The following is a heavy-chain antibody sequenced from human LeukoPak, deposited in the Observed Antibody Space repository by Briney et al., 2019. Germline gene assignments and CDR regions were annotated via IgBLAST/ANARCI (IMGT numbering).Heavy chain of an antibody. CDR3: ARVSRGGITASWFDP. D-gene: IGHD6-13*01. V-gene: IGHV3-48*04. Sequence: GGSLRLSCAASGFTFSSYSMNWVRQAPGKGLEWVSYISSSGSTIYYADSVKGRFTISRDDSNSIAYLQMNSLKAEDTAIYYRARVSRGGITASWFDPWGQGTLVTVSS. CDR2: ISSSGSTI. J-gene: IGHJ5*02. CDR1: GFTFSSYS.